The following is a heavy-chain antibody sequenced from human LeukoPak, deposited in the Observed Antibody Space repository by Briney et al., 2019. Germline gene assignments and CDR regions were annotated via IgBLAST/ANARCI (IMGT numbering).Heavy chain of an antibody. V-gene: IGHV3-74*01. CDR2: IDGDGSST. CDR1: GFTFSSYW. J-gene: IGHJ4*02. D-gene: IGHD5-12*01. CDR3: ARGYSGYFYY. Sequence: PGGSLRLSRAAYGFTFSSYWMQWVRQAPGKGLVWVSRIDGDGSSTNYADSVKGRFTISRDNAKNTLYLQMNSLRAEDTAVYYCARGYSGYFYYWGQGTLVTVSS.